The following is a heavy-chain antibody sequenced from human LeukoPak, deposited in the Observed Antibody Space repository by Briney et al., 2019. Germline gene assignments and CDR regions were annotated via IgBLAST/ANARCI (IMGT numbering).Heavy chain of an antibody. D-gene: IGHD6-13*01. V-gene: IGHV1-46*01. J-gene: IGHJ4*02. CDR1: GYTFTSYY. CDR2: INPSGGST. Sequence: VASVKVSCKASGYTFTSYYMHWVRQAPGQGLEWMGIINPSGGSTSYAQKFQGRVTMTRDTSTSTVYMELSSLRAEDTAVYYCARAVTAAGTLDYWGQGTLVTVSS. CDR3: ARAVTAAGTLDY.